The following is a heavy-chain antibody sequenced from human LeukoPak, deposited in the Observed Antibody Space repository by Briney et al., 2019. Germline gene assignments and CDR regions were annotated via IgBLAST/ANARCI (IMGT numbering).Heavy chain of an antibody. CDR2: ISAYNGNT. J-gene: IGHJ5*02. CDR3: ARVRLATVTTGWFDP. CDR1: GYTFTSYG. D-gene: IGHD4-17*01. Sequence: ASVKVSCKASGYTFTSYGISWVRQAPGQGLEWMGWISAYNGNTNYAQKLQGRVTMTTDTSTSTAYMELRSLRSDDTAVYCCARVRLATVTTGWFDPWGQGTLVAVSS. V-gene: IGHV1-18*01.